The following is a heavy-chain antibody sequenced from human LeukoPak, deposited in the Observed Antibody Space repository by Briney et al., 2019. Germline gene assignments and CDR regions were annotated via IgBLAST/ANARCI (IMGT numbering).Heavy chain of an antibody. D-gene: IGHD6-6*01. Sequence: PGGSLTLSCAASGFTFSDCYMSWFRQAPGKGLEWLSYIGGSGADTNYADSVKGRFTTSRDNAKSSLYLQMNSLRAEDTAVYYCAKTLVASPGNTGGRWGQGTLVTVSS. CDR1: GFTFSDCY. J-gene: IGHJ4*02. CDR3: AKTLVASPGNTGGR. V-gene: IGHV3-11*03. CDR2: IGGSGADT.